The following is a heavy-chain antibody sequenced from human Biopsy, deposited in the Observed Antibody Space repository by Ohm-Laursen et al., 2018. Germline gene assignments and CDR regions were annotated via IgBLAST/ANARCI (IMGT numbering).Heavy chain of an antibody. CDR3: AKATLDYYDNDCYGADAFDI. CDR2: INPSHGST. V-gene: IGHV1-46*01. CDR1: GYSFSSYY. Sequence: ASVKVSCKASGYSFSSYYIHWVRQAPGQGLQWMGLINPSHGSTGSAQKFEGRFTMTRDTSTGTFYMELSSLRSEDTAIYYCAKATLDYYDNDCYGADAFDIWGRGTMVTVSS. D-gene: IGHD2-21*01. J-gene: IGHJ3*02.